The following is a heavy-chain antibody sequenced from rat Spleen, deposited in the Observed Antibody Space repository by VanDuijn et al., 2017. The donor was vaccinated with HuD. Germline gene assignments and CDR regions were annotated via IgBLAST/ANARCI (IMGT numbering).Heavy chain of an antibody. CDR2: ISYDGGST. J-gene: IGHJ2*01. Sequence: EVQLVESGGGSVQPGRSLKLSCAASGFSFSDYHMTWVRQAPTKGLEWVASISYDGGSTYYRDSVKGRFTISRDNAKSTLYLQMDSLRSEDTATYYCAVSGYGYWGRGVMVTVSS. D-gene: IGHD4-3*01. CDR1: GFSFSDYH. V-gene: IGHV5-20*01. CDR3: AVSGYGY.